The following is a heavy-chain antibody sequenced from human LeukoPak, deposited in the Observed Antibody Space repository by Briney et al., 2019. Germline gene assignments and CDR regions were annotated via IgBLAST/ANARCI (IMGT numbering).Heavy chain of an antibody. Sequence: GGSLRLSCAASGFIFSHYSMNWVRQAPGKGLEWVSYISSLATTIYYADSVKGRFTISRDNAKNSLYLQMDSLRAEDTAVYYCARGGYSSGWYSSPDYWGQGTLVTVSS. CDR2: ISSLATTI. CDR3: ARGGYSSGWYSSPDY. D-gene: IGHD6-19*01. J-gene: IGHJ4*02. CDR1: GFIFSHYS. V-gene: IGHV3-48*04.